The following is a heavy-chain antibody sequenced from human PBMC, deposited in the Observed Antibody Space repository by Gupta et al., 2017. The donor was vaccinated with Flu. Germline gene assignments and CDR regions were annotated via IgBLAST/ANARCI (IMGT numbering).Heavy chain of an antibody. CDR1: GFIFREYE. CDR3: ARGHWDL. Sequence: CRDSGFIFREYEFSWVRLAPGKRLEWISYISSSGVTYYTDSVKGRFTISRDDAERSIYLQMNSLRVEDTAIDDCARGHWDLWGQGTLVTVS. V-gene: IGHV3-48*03. CDR2: ISSSGVT. J-gene: IGHJ5*02.